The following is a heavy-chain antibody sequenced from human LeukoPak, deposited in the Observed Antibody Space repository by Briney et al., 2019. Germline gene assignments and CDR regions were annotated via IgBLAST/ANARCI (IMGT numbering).Heavy chain of an antibody. Sequence: GGSLRLSCAASGFTFSSYAMHWVRQAPGKGLEWVAVISYDGSNKYYADSVKGRFTISRDNSKNTLYLQLNSLRAEGTAVYYCASDPARDYYDTSGYFRWVDYWGQGTLVTVSS. V-gene: IGHV3-30-3*01. CDR1: GFTFSSYA. CDR3: ASDPARDYYDTSGYFRWVDY. J-gene: IGHJ4*02. CDR2: ISYDGSNK. D-gene: IGHD3-22*01.